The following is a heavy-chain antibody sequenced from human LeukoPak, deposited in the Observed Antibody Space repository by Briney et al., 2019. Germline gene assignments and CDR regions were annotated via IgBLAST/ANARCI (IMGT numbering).Heavy chain of an antibody. CDR3: ARSGGGFFDY. CDR1: GFTFSNYE. CDR2: INTSGRTI. J-gene: IGHJ4*02. V-gene: IGHV3-48*03. D-gene: IGHD3-16*01. Sequence: PGGSLRLSCAASGFTFSNYEMNWVRQAPGKGLEWLSYINTSGRTIYYADSVKGRFTISRDNAKNSLYLQMKSLRAEDTAVYFCARSGGGFFDYWGQGTLVTVSS.